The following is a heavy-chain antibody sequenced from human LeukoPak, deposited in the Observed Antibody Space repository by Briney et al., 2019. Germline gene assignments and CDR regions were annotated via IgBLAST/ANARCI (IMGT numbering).Heavy chain of an antibody. CDR1: GFTFSSYG. CDR3: AKDYRPMTTVTKIYYYYYMDV. J-gene: IGHJ6*03. V-gene: IGHV3-30*02. Sequence: PGGSLRLSCAASGFTFSSYGMHWVRQAPGKGLEWVAFIRYDGSNKYYADSVKGRFTISRDNSKNTLYLQMNSLRAEDTAVYYCAKDYRPMTTVTKIYYYYYMDVWGKGTTVTISS. D-gene: IGHD4-17*01. CDR2: IRYDGSNK.